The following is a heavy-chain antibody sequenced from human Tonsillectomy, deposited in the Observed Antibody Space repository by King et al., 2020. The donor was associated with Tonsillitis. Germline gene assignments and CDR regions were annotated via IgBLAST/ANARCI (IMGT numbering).Heavy chain of an antibody. D-gene: IGHD3-22*01. V-gene: IGHV5-51*01. Sequence: VQLVESGAEVKKSGESLKISCTGSGYSFTSYWIGWVRQMPGKGLEWMGIIYPGDSDTIYSPSFQGQVTISADKSIRTAYLQWSSLKASDTAMYYCARSAYDISGYYGYYFDYWGQGTLVTVSS. CDR1: GYSFTSYW. CDR2: IYPGDSDT. J-gene: IGHJ4*02. CDR3: ARSAYDISGYYGYYFDY.